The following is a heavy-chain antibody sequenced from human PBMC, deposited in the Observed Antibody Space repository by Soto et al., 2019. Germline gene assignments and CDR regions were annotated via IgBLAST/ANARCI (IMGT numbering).Heavy chain of an antibody. Sequence: GGSLRLSCAASGFPFSSYWMHWVRQAPGKGLVWVSRIDTYGSATRYAAPVKGRFTISRDDSKNTLYLQMNSLKTEDTAVYYCTTDRLDIVLVPAAMGYGMDVWGQGTTVTVSS. CDR1: GFPFSSYW. J-gene: IGHJ6*02. CDR3: TTDRLDIVLVPAAMGYGMDV. CDR2: IDTYGSAT. V-gene: IGHV3-15*06. D-gene: IGHD2-2*03.